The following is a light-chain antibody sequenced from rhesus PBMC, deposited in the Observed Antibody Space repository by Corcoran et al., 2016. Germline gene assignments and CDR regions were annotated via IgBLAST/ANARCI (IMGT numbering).Light chain of an antibody. CDR1: QGISRS. Sequence: DILMTQSPSSLSASVGDTVTITCRASQGISRSLNWFQQKPGKAPKLLIYAASSLATGVPSRFSGSGSGTDFTLTISSLQPEDFAVYYCLQHNSYPLTFGGGTKVELK. CDR2: AAS. J-gene: IGKJ4*01. V-gene: IGKV1-28*03. CDR3: LQHNSYPLT.